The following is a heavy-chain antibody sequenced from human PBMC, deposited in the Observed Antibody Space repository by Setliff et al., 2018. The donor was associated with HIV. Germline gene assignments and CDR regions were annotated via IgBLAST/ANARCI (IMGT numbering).Heavy chain of an antibody. CDR3: ATEGAGGSYQRASALDV. J-gene: IGHJ3*01. CDR1: AGSFSIFA. CDR2: MMTIFSTT. D-gene: IGHD1-26*01. V-gene: IGHV1-69*05. Sequence: GASVKVSCKSSAGSFSIFAINWVRQAPGQGLEWMGGMMTIFSTTNYARKFQGRVTITTYESTGTAYMELSNLRSEDTAVYYCATEGAGGSYQRASALDVWGQGTMVTVSS.